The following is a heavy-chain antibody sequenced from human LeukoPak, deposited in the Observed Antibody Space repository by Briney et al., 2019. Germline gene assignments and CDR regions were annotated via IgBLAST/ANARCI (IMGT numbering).Heavy chain of an antibody. CDR2: MYSGGST. V-gene: IGHV3-53*01. Sequence: GGSLRLSCAASGFNISSNYMNWVRQAPGKGLEWVSVMYSGGSTYYADSVKGRFTISRDNSKNTLYLQVNSLRAGDTAVYYCARASGGSAWFDPWGQGTLVTVSS. CDR3: ARASGGSAWFDP. J-gene: IGHJ5*02. CDR1: GFNISSNY.